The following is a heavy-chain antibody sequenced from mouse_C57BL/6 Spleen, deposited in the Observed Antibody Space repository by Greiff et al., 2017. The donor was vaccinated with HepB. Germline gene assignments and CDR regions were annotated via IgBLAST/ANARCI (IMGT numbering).Heavy chain of an antibody. Sequence: VKLMESGAELVRPGASVKLSCKASGYTFTDYYINWVKQRPGQGLEWIARIYPGSGNTYYNEKFKGKATLTAEKSSSTAYMQLSSLTSEDSAVYFCARVYYDYDGFAYWGQGTLVTVSA. J-gene: IGHJ3*01. CDR1: GYTFTDYY. D-gene: IGHD2-4*01. CDR3: ARVYYDYDGFAY. CDR2: IYPGSGNT. V-gene: IGHV1-76*01.